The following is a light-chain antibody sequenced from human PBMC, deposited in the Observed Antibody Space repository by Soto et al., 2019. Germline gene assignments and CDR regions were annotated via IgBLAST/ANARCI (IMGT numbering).Light chain of an antibody. CDR3: QQYYTTPTWT. J-gene: IGKJ1*01. Sequence: DIVMTQSADSVTLCLGERATINCKSSQSGFSRFRNKNYLGWFQQKPGQTPRLLIYWASTRESGVSDRFSGSGSGTDFTLTINSLQAEDVAVYYCQQYYTTPTWTFGQGTKVDIK. CDR2: WAS. V-gene: IGKV4-1*01. CDR1: QSGFSRFRNKNY.